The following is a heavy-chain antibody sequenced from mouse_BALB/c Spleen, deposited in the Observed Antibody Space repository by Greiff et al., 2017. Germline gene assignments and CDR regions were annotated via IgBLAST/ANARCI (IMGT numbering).Heavy chain of an antibody. D-gene: IGHD2-1*01. J-gene: IGHJ4*01. V-gene: IGHV5-12-1*01. CDR2: ISSGGGST. Sequence: EVKLMESGGGLVKPGGSLKLSCAASGFAFSSYDMSWVRQTPEKRLEWVAYISSGGGSTYYPDTVKGRFTISRDNAKNTLYLQMSSLKSEDTAMYYCARHRHGNYDLYYAMDYWGQGTSVTVSS. CDR3: ARHRHGNYDLYYAMDY. CDR1: GFAFSSYD.